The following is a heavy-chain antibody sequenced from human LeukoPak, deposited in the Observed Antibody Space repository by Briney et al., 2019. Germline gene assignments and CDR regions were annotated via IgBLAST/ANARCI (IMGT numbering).Heavy chain of an antibody. D-gene: IGHD1-14*01. CDR1: GFIFSSYW. Sequence: GGSLRLSCAASGFIFSSYWMSWVRQAPGKGLEWVANIKQDGSEKYYVDSVKGRFTISRDNAKNSLYPQMNSLRAEDTAVYYCARARNQYGMDVWGQGTTVTVSS. V-gene: IGHV3-7*04. J-gene: IGHJ6*02. CDR3: ARARNQYGMDV. CDR2: IKQDGSEK.